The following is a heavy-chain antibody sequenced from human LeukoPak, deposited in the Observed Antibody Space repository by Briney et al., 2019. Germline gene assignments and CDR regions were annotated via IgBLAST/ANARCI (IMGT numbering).Heavy chain of an antibody. J-gene: IGHJ4*02. CDR1: GFAFSTYG. D-gene: IGHD3-3*01. CDR3: ARAVGPFDY. Sequence: GRSLRLSCAASGFAFSTYGMHWVRQAPGKGLEWVAVIWYGGSIKYYGDSVKGRFTISRDNSENMMYLQMNGLRVEDTAVYYCARAVGPFDYWGQGTLVTVSS. V-gene: IGHV3-33*01. CDR2: IWYGGSIK.